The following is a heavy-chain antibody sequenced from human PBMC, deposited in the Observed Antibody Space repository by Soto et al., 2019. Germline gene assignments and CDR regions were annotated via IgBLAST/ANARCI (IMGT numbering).Heavy chain of an antibody. Sequence: SVKVSCKASGGTFSSYTISWVRQAPGQGLEWMGRIIPILGIANYAQKFQGRVTITADKSTSTAYMELSSLRSEDTAVYYCARDLYGDYSIFDYWGQGTLVTVSS. V-gene: IGHV1-69*04. CDR2: IIPILGIA. D-gene: IGHD4-17*01. CDR1: GGTFSSYT. CDR3: ARDLYGDYSIFDY. J-gene: IGHJ4*02.